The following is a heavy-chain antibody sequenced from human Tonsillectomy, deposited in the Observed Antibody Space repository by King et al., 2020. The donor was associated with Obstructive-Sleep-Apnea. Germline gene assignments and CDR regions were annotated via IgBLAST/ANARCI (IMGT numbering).Heavy chain of an antibody. CDR2: ISYDGSNK. V-gene: IGHV3-30*18. Sequence: QLVQSGGGVVQPGRSLRLSCAASGFTFSSYGMHWVRQAPGKGLEWVAVISYDGSNKYYADSVKGRFTISRDNSKNTLYLQMNSLSAEDTAVYYCAKDPDTAMAPGGFDYWGQGTLVTVSS. CDR1: GFTFSSYG. CDR3: AKDPDTAMAPGGFDY. D-gene: IGHD5-18*01. J-gene: IGHJ4*02.